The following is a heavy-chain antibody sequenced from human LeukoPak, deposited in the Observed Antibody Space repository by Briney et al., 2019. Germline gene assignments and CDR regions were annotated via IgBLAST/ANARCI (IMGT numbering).Heavy chain of an antibody. CDR3: ARVATKPLVYYYGMDV. V-gene: IGHV1-8*01. D-gene: IGHD5-12*01. CDR2: MNPNSGNT. CDR1: GYTFTSYD. J-gene: IGHJ6*02. Sequence: GASVKVPCKASGYTFTSYDINWVRQATGQGLEWMEWMNPNSGNTGYAQKFQGRVTMTRNTSISTAYMELSSLRSEDTAVYYCARVATKPLVYYYGMDVWGQGTTVTVSS.